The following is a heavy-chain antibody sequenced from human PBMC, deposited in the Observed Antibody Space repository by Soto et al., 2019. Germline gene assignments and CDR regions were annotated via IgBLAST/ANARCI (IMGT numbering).Heavy chain of an antibody. J-gene: IGHJ6*02. D-gene: IGHD2-21*02. V-gene: IGHV5-10-1*01. Sequence: GESLKISCKGSGYSFTSYWISWVRQMPGKGLEWMGRIDPSDSYTNYSPSFQGHVTISADKSISTAYLQWSSLKASDTAMYYCASRRAVTAPYYYYGMDVWGQGTTVTAP. CDR1: GYSFTSYW. CDR2: IDPSDSYT. CDR3: ASRRAVTAPYYYYGMDV.